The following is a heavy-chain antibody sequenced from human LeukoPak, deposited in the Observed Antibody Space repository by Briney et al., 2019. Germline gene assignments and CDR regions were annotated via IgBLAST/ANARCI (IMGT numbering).Heavy chain of an antibody. Sequence: PGGSLRLSCAASGFTFSSYAMSWVRQAPGKGLEWVSAISGSGGSTYYADSVKGRFTISRDNSKNTLYLQMNSLRAEDTAVYYCALKKGGSCWGYYYYGMDVWGKGTTVTVSS. D-gene: IGHD6-13*01. V-gene: IGHV3-23*01. CDR1: GFTFSSYA. CDR2: ISGSGGST. J-gene: IGHJ6*04. CDR3: ALKKGGSCWGYYYYGMDV.